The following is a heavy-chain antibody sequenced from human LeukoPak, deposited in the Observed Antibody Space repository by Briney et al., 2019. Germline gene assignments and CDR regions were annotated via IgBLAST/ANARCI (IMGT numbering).Heavy chain of an antibody. V-gene: IGHV3-33*06. Sequence: GGSLRLSCAASGFTFSSYGMHWVRQTPGKGLEWVAVIWYDGSNKYYADSVKGRFTISRDNSKNTLYLQMNSLRAEDTVLYYCAKVAPFPDYWGQGTLVTVSS. CDR1: GFTFSSYG. CDR2: IWYDGSNK. D-gene: IGHD2-21*01. J-gene: IGHJ4*02. CDR3: AKVAPFPDY.